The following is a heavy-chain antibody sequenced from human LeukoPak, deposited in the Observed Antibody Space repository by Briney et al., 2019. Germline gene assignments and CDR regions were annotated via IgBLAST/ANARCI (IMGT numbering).Heavy chain of an antibody. J-gene: IGHJ4*02. CDR3: ARLPRSGWYDFYDY. Sequence: GGSLRLSCAASGFIFSSYAMHWVRQAPGKGLEWVAVISYDGSNKYYADSVKGRFTISRDNSKNTPYLQVNSLRAEDTAVYYCARLPRSGWYDFYDYWGQGTLVTVSS. CDR2: ISYDGSNK. CDR1: GFIFSSYA. V-gene: IGHV3-30*04. D-gene: IGHD6-19*01.